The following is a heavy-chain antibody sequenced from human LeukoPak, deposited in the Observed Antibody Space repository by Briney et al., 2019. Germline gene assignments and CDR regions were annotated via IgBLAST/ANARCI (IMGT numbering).Heavy chain of an antibody. CDR2: ISSSGSAI. V-gene: IGHV3-48*01. CDR3: VRVKGSYFDY. CDR1: GFPLSSYS. Sequence: GGSLRLSCAASGFPLSSYSINWVRQAPGKGLEWVSYISSSGSAIYYVDSVKGRFTVSRDNAKTSLFLQMNSPRAEDTAVYYCVRVKGSYFDYWGQGALVTVSS. J-gene: IGHJ4*02. D-gene: IGHD2-15*01.